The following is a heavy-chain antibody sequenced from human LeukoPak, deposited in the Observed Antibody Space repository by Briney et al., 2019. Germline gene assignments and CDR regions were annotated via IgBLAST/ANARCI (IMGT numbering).Heavy chain of an antibody. CDR3: ARNAQYCSTSSCYFFDY. Sequence: SETLSLTCAVSGYSISSDYYWGWIRQPPGKALEWIGSIYHSESTYYNPSLKSRVLISVDTSKNQFSLKLSSVTAADTAVYYCARNAQYCSTSSCYFFDYWGQGTLVTVSS. D-gene: IGHD2-2*01. J-gene: IGHJ4*02. CDR1: GYSISSDYY. V-gene: IGHV4-38-2*01. CDR2: IYHSEST.